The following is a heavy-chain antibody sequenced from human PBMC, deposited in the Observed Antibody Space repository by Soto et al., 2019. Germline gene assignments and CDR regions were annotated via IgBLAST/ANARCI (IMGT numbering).Heavy chain of an antibody. Sequence: EVPLLESGGALVQPGGSLRLSCAVSGININNYVMSWVRQAPGKGLEWASSISGSGGSTYYADSVKGRFTISRDNSKNTLYLQMNSLRAEDTAVYYCAKGWGDSWGQGTQVTVSS. V-gene: IGHV3-23*01. CDR2: ISGSGGST. D-gene: IGHD7-27*01. J-gene: IGHJ5*01. CDR3: AKGWGDS. CDR1: GININNYV.